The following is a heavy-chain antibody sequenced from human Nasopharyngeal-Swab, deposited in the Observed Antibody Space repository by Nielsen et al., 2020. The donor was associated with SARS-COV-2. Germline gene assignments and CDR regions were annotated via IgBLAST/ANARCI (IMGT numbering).Heavy chain of an antibody. CDR2: IYYGGST. D-gene: IGHD4-17*01. V-gene: IGHV4-61*07. Sequence: RQAPGKGLEWIGYIYYGGSTNYNPSLKSRVTISVDTSKNQFSLKLSSVTAADTAVYYCASHDYGVNGEYYYMDVWGKGTTVTVSS. CDR3: ASHDYGVNGEYYYMDV. J-gene: IGHJ6*03.